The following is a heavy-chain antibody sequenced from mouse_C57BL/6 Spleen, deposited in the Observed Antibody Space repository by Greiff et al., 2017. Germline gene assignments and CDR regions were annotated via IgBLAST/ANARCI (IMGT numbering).Heavy chain of an antibody. Sequence: DVQLVESGGGLVQPGGSLKLSCAASGFTFSDYGMAWVRQAPRKGPEWVAFISNLAYSIYYADTVTGRFTISRENAKNTLYLEMSSLRSEDTAMYYCARANWDWYFDVWGTGTTVTVSS. CDR3: ARANWDWYFDV. J-gene: IGHJ1*03. D-gene: IGHD4-1*01. CDR2: ISNLAYSI. V-gene: IGHV5-15*01. CDR1: GFTFSDYG.